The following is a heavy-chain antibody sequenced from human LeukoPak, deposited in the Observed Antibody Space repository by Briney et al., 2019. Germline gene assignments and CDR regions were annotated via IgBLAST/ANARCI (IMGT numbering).Heavy chain of an antibody. J-gene: IGHJ3*02. V-gene: IGHV3-30*01. D-gene: IGHD3-10*01. CDR1: GFTFSSYA. Sequence: GGSLRLSCSASGFTFSSYAMHWVRQAPGKGLAWVAVISYDGSNKYYADSVKRRFTISRDNSKNTLYLQMNSLRAEGTAVYYCARSKAIGLIDAFDIWGQGTMVTVFS. CDR3: ARSKAIGLIDAFDI. CDR2: ISYDGSNK.